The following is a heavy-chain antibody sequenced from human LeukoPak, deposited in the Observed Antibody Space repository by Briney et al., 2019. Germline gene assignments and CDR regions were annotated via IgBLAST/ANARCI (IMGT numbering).Heavy chain of an antibody. CDR3: ARQPRGFLEWLSHFDY. V-gene: IGHV1-2*06. Sequence: ASVKVSCKASGYTFTGYYMHWVRQAPGQGLEWMGRISPNSGGTNYAQKFQGRVTMTRDTSISTAYMELSRLRSDDTAVYYCARQPRGFLEWLSHFDYWGQGTLVTVSS. D-gene: IGHD3-3*01. CDR2: ISPNSGGT. CDR1: GYTFTGYY. J-gene: IGHJ4*02.